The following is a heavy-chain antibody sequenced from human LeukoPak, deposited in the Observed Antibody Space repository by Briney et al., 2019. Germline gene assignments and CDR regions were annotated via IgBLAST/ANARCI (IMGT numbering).Heavy chain of an antibody. V-gene: IGHV3-21*01. CDR2: ISGSSSYI. D-gene: IGHD3-9*01. Sequence: GGSLRLSCAASGFTFSSYSMNWVRQAPGKGLEWVSSISGSSSYIYYADSVKGRFTISRDNAKNSLYLQMNSLRAEDTAVYYCASGGGVLYFDWQGGQGTLVTVSS. CDR1: GFTFSSYS. CDR3: ASGGGVLYFDWQ. J-gene: IGHJ4*02.